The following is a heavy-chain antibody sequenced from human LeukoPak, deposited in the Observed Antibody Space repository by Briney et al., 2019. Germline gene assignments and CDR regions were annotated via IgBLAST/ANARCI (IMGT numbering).Heavy chain of an antibody. J-gene: IGHJ5*02. CDR1: GGSISRSGYY. CDR2: IDSSRST. CDR3: ARQYNSDCKATIP. Sequence: SETLSPTSTVSGGSISRSGYYWGWIRQPPRKGLEWIGTIDSSRSTYYNPSLRSRVTISVDTYKSQFSLKLTSVTAADTALYYCARQYNSDCKATIPWGQGTLVTVSS. D-gene: IGHD6-19*01. V-gene: IGHV4-39*01.